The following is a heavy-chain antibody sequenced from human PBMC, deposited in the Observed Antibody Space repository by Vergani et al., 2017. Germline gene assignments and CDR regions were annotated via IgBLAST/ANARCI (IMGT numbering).Heavy chain of an antibody. CDR2: ISSSSTI. Sequence: EVQLVESGGGLVQPGGSLRLSCAASGFTFSSYSMNWVRQAPGKGLEWVSYISSSSTIYYADSVKGRFTISRDNAKNSLYLQMNSLRDEDTAVYYCARTSGYDWGYYFDYWGQGTLVTVSS. CDR3: ARTSGYDWGYYFDY. CDR1: GFTFSSYS. V-gene: IGHV3-48*02. J-gene: IGHJ4*02. D-gene: IGHD5-12*01.